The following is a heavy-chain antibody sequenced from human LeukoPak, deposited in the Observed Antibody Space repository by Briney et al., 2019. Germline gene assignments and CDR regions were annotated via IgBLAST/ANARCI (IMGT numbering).Heavy chain of an antibody. J-gene: IGHJ4*02. Sequence: SVKVSCKASGGTFSSYAISWVRQAPGQGLEWMGEIIPIFGTANYAQKFQGRVTITADESTSTAYMELSSLRSEDTAVYYCARGTLPYSSSDYFDYWGQGTLVTVSS. D-gene: IGHD6-6*01. CDR3: ARGTLPYSSSDYFDY. CDR1: GGTFSSYA. V-gene: IGHV1-69*01. CDR2: IIPIFGTA.